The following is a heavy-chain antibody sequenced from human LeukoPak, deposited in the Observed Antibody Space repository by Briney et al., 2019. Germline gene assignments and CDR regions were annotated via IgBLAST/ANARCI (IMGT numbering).Heavy chain of an antibody. CDR3: ASTYYYDTSYGMDV. D-gene: IGHD3-22*01. CDR2: INPNSGGT. Sequence: ASVKVSCKASGYTFTGYYMHWVRQAPGQGLEWMGWINPNSGGTNYAQKFRGWVTMTRDTSISTAYMELRRLRSDDTAVYYCASTYYYDTSYGMDVWGQGTTVTVSS. V-gene: IGHV1-2*04. J-gene: IGHJ6*02. CDR1: GYTFTGYY.